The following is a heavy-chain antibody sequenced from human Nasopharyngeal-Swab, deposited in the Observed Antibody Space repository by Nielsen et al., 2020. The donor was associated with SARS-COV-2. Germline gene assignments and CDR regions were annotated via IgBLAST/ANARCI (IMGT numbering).Heavy chain of an antibody. CDR1: GGSFNNYY. D-gene: IGHD3-22*01. V-gene: IGHV4-34*01. CDR3: ARGPPYYYDSSGSDAFDI. J-gene: IGHJ3*02. Sequence: SETLSLTCAVYGGSFNNYYWTWIRQPPGKGLEWIGEINHRGSTNCNPSLKSRVTISVDTSKSQFSLKLSSVTAADTAVYYCARGPPYYYDSSGSDAFDIWGQGTMVTVSS. CDR2: INHRGST.